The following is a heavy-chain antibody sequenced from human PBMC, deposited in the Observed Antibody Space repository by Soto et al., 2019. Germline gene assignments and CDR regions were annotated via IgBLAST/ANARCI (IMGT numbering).Heavy chain of an antibody. CDR3: ARLYSSYHLLDY. D-gene: IGHD6-6*01. J-gene: IGHJ4*02. CDR2: IDPSDSYT. Sequence: PVESLMISCTGSGYSFTSYWISWLRQMPWKVLEWMGRIDPSDSYTNYSPSFQGHVTISADKSIGTAYLQWSSLKASDTAMYYWARLYSSYHLLDYWGQGTLVTVSS. V-gene: IGHV5-10-1*01. CDR1: GYSFTSYW.